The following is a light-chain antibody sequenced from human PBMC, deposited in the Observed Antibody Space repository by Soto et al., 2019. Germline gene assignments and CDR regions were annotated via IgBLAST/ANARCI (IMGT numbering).Light chain of an antibody. CDR2: DNI. CDR3: QSYDSSLSGSI. CDR1: SSNIGAGYD. J-gene: IGLJ2*01. Sequence: QPVLTQSPSVSGAPGQRVTISCTGSSSNIGAGYDVHWYQQLPGTAPKLLIYDNINRPSGVPDRFSGSQSGTSASLVITGLQAEDEADYYCQSYDSSLSGSIFGGGTKLTVL. V-gene: IGLV1-40*01.